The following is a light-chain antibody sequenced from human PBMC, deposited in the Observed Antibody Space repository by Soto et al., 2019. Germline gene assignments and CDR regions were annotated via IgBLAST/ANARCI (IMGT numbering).Light chain of an antibody. Sequence: DIQMTQSPSTLSASVGDRVTITCRASQTISTLLAWYQQIPGKAPNLLIYKASSLESGVPSWFSGSGSGTEFTLTISSLQPDDFATYFCQQYSTYPWTFGQGTKVEVK. CDR2: KAS. V-gene: IGKV1-5*03. CDR3: QQYSTYPWT. CDR1: QTISTL. J-gene: IGKJ1*01.